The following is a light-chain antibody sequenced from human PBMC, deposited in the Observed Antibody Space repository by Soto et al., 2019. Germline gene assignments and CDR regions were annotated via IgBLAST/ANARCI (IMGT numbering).Light chain of an antibody. J-gene: IGLJ3*02. CDR3: QSYDTSLRGWV. CDR2: GNK. Sequence: QAVVAQPPSVSGAPGQRVTISCTGSSSNIGAGYEVHWYQQLPGTAPKLLIYGNKYRPSGVPDRFSGSKSGTSASLAITGLQPEDEADYYCQSYDTSLRGWVFGGGTKVTVL. CDR1: SSNIGAGYE. V-gene: IGLV1-40*01.